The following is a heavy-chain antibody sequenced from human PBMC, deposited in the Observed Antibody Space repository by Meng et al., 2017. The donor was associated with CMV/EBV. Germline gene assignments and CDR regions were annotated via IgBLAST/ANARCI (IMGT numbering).Heavy chain of an antibody. CDR3: ARGRSSREAARGYWYFDL. V-gene: IGHV4-34*01. D-gene: IGHD6-6*01. CDR2: INHSGST. CDR1: GGSFSGYY. J-gene: IGHJ2*01. Sequence: SETLSLTCAVYGGSFSGYYWSWNRQLPGKGLEWIGEINHSGSTNYNPSLKSRVTISVDTSKNQFSLKLSSVTAADTAVYYCARGRSSREAARGYWYFDLWGRGTLVTVSS.